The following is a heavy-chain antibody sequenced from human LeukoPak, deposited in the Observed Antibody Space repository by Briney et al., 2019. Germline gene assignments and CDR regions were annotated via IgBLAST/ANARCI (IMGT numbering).Heavy chain of an antibody. D-gene: IGHD1-7*01. CDR1: GFTITNYW. CDR2: IKQDATEK. Sequence: PGGSLRLSCAASGFTITNYWMSWVRQAPGKGLEWVANIKQDATEKYYVDSVKGRFTISRDNAKNSLSLQMDSLRAEDTAVYYCARELGELRSYWGQGTLVTVSS. J-gene: IGHJ4*02. V-gene: IGHV3-7*01. CDR3: ARELGELRSY.